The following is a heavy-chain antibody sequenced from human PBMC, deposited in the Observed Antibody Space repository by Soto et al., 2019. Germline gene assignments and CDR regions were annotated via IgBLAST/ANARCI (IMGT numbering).Heavy chain of an antibody. CDR3: ARVGPIDDILSTRYFYGMDV. Sequence: VQVSFQANGCTFRNYAMHWVRQAPGRGREWMGWINGGNGNTKYSQKFQGGVTITRDTSASTDYIELSSLRSEDTAVYYCARVGPIDDILSTRYFYGMDVCGQGTTVTVSS. CDR2: INGGNGNT. D-gene: IGHD3-9*01. CDR1: GCTFRNYA. V-gene: IGHV1-3*01. J-gene: IGHJ6*02.